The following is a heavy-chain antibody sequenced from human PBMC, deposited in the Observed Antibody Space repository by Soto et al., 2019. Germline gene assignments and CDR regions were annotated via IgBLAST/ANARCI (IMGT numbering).Heavy chain of an antibody. J-gene: IGHJ5*02. CDR3: ARDFYDSGSYYNDCFDP. D-gene: IGHD3-10*01. CDR1: GYTFTCYG. V-gene: IGHV1-18*01. Sequence: ASVKLSCKASGYTFTCYGIGWVRQAPGQGLEWMGWISTYNGNTKFAQNLQGRVTMTTDTSTNTAYMEVRSLRSDDTAVYYCARDFYDSGSYYNDCFDPWGQGTLVTVSS. CDR2: ISTYNGNT.